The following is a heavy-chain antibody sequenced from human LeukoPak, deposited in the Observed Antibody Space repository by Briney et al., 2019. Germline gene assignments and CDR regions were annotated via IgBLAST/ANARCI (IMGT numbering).Heavy chain of an antibody. CDR3: AKVDTAMVLNPNFDY. J-gene: IGHJ4*02. D-gene: IGHD5-18*01. Sequence: GGSLRLSCAASGFTFSSYAMHWVRQAPGKGLEWGAVISYDGSNKYYADSVKGRFTISRDNSKDTLYLQMNSLRAEDTAVYYCAKVDTAMVLNPNFDYWGQGTLVTVSS. V-gene: IGHV3-30-3*01. CDR1: GFTFSSYA. CDR2: ISYDGSNK.